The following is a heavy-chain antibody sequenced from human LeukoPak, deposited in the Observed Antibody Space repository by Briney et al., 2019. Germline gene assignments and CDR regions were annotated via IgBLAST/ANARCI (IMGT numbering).Heavy chain of an antibody. Sequence: GGSLRLSCAASGFTFSSYAMTWVRQAPGKGLEWVSAISGSGGSTYYADSVKGRFTISRDNSKNTLYLQMNSLRAEDTPVYYCAKSPIVVVANDAFDIWGQGTMVTVSS. CDR1: GFTFSSYA. CDR3: AKSPIVVVANDAFDI. D-gene: IGHD2-15*01. V-gene: IGHV3-23*01. CDR2: ISGSGGST. J-gene: IGHJ3*02.